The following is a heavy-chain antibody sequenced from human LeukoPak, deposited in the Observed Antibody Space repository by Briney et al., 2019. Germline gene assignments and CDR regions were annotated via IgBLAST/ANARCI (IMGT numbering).Heavy chain of an antibody. CDR1: GGSISSSSYY. D-gene: IGHD6-19*01. Sequence: SDTLSLTCTVSGGSISSSSYYWGWIRQPPGKGLEWIGSIYYSGSTYYNSSLKSRVTISVDTSKNQFSLKLSSVTAADTAVYYCARKPSGYSSGWKYIDYWGQGTLVTVSS. CDR2: IYYSGST. V-gene: IGHV4-39*01. CDR3: ARKPSGYSSGWKYIDY. J-gene: IGHJ4*02.